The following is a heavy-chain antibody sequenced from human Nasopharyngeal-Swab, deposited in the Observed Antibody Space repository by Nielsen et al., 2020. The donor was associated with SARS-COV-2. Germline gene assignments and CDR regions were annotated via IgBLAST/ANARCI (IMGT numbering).Heavy chain of an antibody. V-gene: IGHV1-8*01. J-gene: IGHJ6*03. Sequence: WVRQAPGQGLEWTGWMNPNSGNTGYEQKFQGRVTMTRNTSISTAYMELSSLRSEDTAVYYCAGGPYYYDSSGCRAYYYYMDVWGKGTTVTVSS. D-gene: IGHD3-22*01. CDR2: MNPNSGNT. CDR3: AGGPYYYDSSGCRAYYYYMDV.